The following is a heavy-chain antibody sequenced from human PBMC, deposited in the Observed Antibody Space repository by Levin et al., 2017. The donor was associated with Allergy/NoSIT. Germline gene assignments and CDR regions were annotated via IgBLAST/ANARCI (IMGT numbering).Heavy chain of an antibody. J-gene: IGHJ6*02. D-gene: IGHD3-3*01. CDR1: GFTFGDYA. CDR3: TRGAEYYDFWSGYFRSYYYYGMDV. V-gene: IGHV3-49*03. CDR2: IRSKAYGGTT. Sequence: GGSLRLSCTASGFTFGDYAMSWFRQAPGKGLEWVGFIRSKAYGGTTEYAASVKGRFTISRDDSKSIAYLQMNSLKTEDTAVYYCTRGAEYYDFWSGYFRSYYYYGMDVWGQGTTVTVSS.